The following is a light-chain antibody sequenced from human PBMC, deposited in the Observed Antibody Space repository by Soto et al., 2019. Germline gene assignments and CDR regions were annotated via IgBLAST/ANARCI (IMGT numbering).Light chain of an antibody. V-gene: IGKV1-33*01. CDR2: GAS. CDR1: QDIRKY. J-gene: IGKJ3*01. CDR3: QHYHHLPPFT. Sequence: DIPMTQSPSSLSASVGDRVTITCQASQDIRKYLSWYQQKPGRAPKLLIYGASNLETGVPSRFSGSGYGTDFTFTIRSLQPEDIATYYCQHYHHLPPFTFGPGTKVAIK.